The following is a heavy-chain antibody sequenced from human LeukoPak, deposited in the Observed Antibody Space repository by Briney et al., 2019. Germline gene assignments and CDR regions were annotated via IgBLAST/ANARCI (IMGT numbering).Heavy chain of an antibody. Sequence: SETLSLTCAVYGGSFSGYYWSWIRQPPGKGLEWIGEINHSGSTNYNPSLKSRVTISVDTSKNQFSLKLSSVTAADTAVYCCARGHMVRGVIGYYYYMDVWGKGTTVTVSS. CDR1: GGSFSGYY. CDR3: ARGHMVRGVIGYYYYMDV. D-gene: IGHD3-10*01. J-gene: IGHJ6*03. CDR2: INHSGST. V-gene: IGHV4-34*01.